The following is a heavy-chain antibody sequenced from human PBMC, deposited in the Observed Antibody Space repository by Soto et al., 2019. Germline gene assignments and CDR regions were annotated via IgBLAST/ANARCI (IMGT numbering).Heavy chain of an antibody. CDR3: AKDQGPRSFDY. CDR2: ISGSGGST. J-gene: IGHJ4*02. CDR1: GFTFNNYA. V-gene: IGHV3-23*01. Sequence: EVQLLESGGGLVQPGGSLRLSCAASGFTFNNYAMSWVRQAPGKGLEWVSAISGSGGSTYYADSVKGRFTISRDNSKKTLYLQRNSLRAEDTAVYYCAKDQGPRSFDYWGQGTLVTVSS.